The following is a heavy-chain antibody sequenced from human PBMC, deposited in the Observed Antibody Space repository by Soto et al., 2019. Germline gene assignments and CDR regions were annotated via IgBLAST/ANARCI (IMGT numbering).Heavy chain of an antibody. CDR1: GGTFSSYP. CDR2: INPDFGSP. J-gene: IGHJ4*02. CDR3: ATYYTAMACFDY. Sequence: GASVKVSCKASGGTFSSYPISWVRQAPGQGLEWMGGINPDFGSPSYAQKFQGRVTITADKSTSTAYMELSSLRSEDTAVYYCATYYTAMACFDYWGQGTLVTVSS. D-gene: IGHD5-18*01. V-gene: IGHV1-69*06.